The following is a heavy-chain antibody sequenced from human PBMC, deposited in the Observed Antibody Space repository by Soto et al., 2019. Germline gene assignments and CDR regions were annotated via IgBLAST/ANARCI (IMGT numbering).Heavy chain of an antibody. D-gene: IGHD3-22*01. Sequence: ASVKVSFKASGYTFTGYYMHWVRQAPGQGLEWMGWINPNSGGTNYAQKFQGRVTMTRDTSISTAYMELSRLRSDDTAVYYCARDPYYYDSSGYLPLWGQGTLVTVSS. CDR1: GYTFTGYY. V-gene: IGHV1-2*02. CDR2: INPNSGGT. J-gene: IGHJ4*02. CDR3: ARDPYYYDSSGYLPL.